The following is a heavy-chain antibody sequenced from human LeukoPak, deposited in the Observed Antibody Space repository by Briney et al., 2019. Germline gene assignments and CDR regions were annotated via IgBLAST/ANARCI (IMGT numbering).Heavy chain of an antibody. CDR3: ARHEADIVVVPAAIVPNYYYYMDV. V-gene: IGHV1-69*01. CDR2: IIPIFGTA. CDR1: GGTFSSYA. D-gene: IGHD2-2*01. Sequence: SVKVSCKASGGTFSSYAISWVRQAPGQGLEWMGGIIPIFGTANYAQKFQGRVTITADESTSTAYMELSSLRSEDTAVYYCARHEADIVVVPAAIVPNYYYYMDVWGKGTTVTVSS. J-gene: IGHJ6*03.